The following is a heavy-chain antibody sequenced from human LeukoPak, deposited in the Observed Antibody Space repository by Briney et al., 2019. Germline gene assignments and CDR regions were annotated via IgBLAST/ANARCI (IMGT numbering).Heavy chain of an antibody. CDR3: AKGKWELPPHFDY. CDR2: ISWNSGSI. CDR1: GFTFDDYA. V-gene: IGHV3-9*01. J-gene: IGHJ4*02. D-gene: IGHD1-26*01. Sequence: GGSLRLSCAASGFTFDDYAMHWVRQAPGKGLEWVSGISWNSGSIGYADSVKGRFTISRDNAKNSLYLQMTTLRAEDTALYYCAKGKWELPPHFDYWGQGTLVTVSS.